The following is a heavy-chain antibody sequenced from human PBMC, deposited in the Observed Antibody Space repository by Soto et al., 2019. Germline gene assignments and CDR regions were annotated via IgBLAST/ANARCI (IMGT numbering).Heavy chain of an antibody. CDR1: GGSITSYH. D-gene: IGHD3-3*01. V-gene: IGHV4-59*03. J-gene: IGHJ5*02. CDR2: TSYTGNT. CDR3: ATRITVFGLLIPPFDP. Sequence: PSETLSLTCIVSGGSITSYHWSWIRQFPGKGLEWIAYTSYTGNTNYNPSLQSRVTISMDTSKNQFSLRLSSVTAADTAIYYCATRITVFGLLIPPFDPWGQGTQVTVPQ.